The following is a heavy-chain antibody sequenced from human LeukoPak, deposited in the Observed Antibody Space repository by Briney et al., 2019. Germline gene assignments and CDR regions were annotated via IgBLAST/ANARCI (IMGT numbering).Heavy chain of an antibody. Sequence: PGGSLTLSCAASGFTFSTYAMSWVRQAPGKGLEWVSAISGSGETTYDADSVKGRFTLSRDNSKNTLYLQMNSLRAEDTAVYYCAKDRRTVDAFDVWGQGTMVIVSS. CDR2: ISGSGETT. D-gene: IGHD1-1*01. J-gene: IGHJ3*01. V-gene: IGHV3-23*01. CDR3: AKDRRTVDAFDV. CDR1: GFTFSTYA.